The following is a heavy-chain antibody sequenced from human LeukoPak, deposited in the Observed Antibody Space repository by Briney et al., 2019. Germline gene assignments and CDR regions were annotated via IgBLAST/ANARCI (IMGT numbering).Heavy chain of an antibody. J-gene: IGHJ4*02. CDR2: IIPIFGTA. D-gene: IGHD4-23*01. V-gene: IGHV1-69*13. Sequence: ASVKVSCKASGGTFSSYAISWVRQAPGQGLEWMGGIIPIFGTANYAQKFQGRVTITADESTSTAYMELSSLRSEDTAVYYCARMRWIGKAIDYWGQGTLVTVSS. CDR1: GGTFSSYA. CDR3: ARMRWIGKAIDY.